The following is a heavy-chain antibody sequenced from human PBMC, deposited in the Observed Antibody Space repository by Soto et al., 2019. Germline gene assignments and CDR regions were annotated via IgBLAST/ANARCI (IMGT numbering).Heavy chain of an antibody. CDR1: GGTFSSYT. J-gene: IGHJ3*02. CDR2: IIPILGIA. Sequence: GASVKVSCKASGGTFSSYTISWVQQAPGQGLEWMGRIIPILGIANYAQKFQGRVTITADKSTSTAYMELSSLRSEDTAVYYCAIVVVITTGRGAFDIWGQGTMVTVS. D-gene: IGHD3-22*01. CDR3: AIVVVITTGRGAFDI. V-gene: IGHV1-69*02.